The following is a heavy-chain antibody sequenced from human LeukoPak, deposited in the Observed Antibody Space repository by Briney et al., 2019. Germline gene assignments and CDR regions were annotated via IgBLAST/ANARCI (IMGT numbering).Heavy chain of an antibody. CDR2: ICDNGNT. D-gene: IGHD3-10*01. V-gene: IGHV4-59*03. Sequence: SETLSLTCTFSGVSYSPGHWSWIRQPPGKGLEWIGVICDNGNTDYNPSLKSRVTISVDTSKRQFSLKLSSLAAEDTAVYYCATGRDSYKTGHWGQGTLVTVSS. CDR1: GVSYSPGH. J-gene: IGHJ4*02. CDR3: ATGRDSYKTGH.